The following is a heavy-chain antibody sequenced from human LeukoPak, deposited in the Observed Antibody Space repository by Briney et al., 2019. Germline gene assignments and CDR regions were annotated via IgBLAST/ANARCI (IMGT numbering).Heavy chain of an antibody. J-gene: IGHJ4*02. CDR3: ARKDGDY. CDR1: GGSIGIYY. Sequence: SETLSLTCTVSGGSIGIYYWNWIRQPAGKGLEWIGRIFTSGIANYNPSLKSRVTMSVDTSKNQFSLNLSSVTAADTAMYYCARKDGDYWGRGTLVTVSS. V-gene: IGHV4-4*07. CDR2: IFTSGIA.